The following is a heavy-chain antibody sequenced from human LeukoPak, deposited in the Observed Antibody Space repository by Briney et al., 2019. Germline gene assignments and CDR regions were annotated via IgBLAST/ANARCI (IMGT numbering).Heavy chain of an antibody. CDR1: GFTFSSYW. CDR3: ARGFRSSGWYLIDY. V-gene: IGHV3-33*08. CDR2: IWYDGSNK. J-gene: IGHJ4*02. Sequence: GGSLRLSCAASGFTFSSYWMHWVRQAPGKGLEWVAVIWYDGSNKYYADSVKGRFTTSRDNSKNTLYLQMNSLRAEDTAVYYCARGFRSSGWYLIDYWGQGTLVTVSS. D-gene: IGHD6-19*01.